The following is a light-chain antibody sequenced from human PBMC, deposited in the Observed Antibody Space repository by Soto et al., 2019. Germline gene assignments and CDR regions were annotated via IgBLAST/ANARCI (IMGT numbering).Light chain of an antibody. CDR1: QGISSW. J-gene: IGKJ5*01. Sequence: DLQMTQSPSSVSASVGDRVTITCRASQGISSWLAWYQQKPGKAPKLLIYAASSLQSGVPSRFSDSVSGKDFTLTINSLQPEYFATYYCQPANSFPVTFGQGTRLEIK. V-gene: IGKV1-12*01. CDR3: QPANSFPVT. CDR2: AAS.